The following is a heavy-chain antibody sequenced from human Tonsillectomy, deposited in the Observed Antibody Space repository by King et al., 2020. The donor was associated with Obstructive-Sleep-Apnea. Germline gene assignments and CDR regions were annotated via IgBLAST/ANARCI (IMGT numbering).Heavy chain of an antibody. CDR2: IYPGDSDI. D-gene: IGHD3-10*01. CDR3: VRQVMERYYGSGSWADY. Sequence: QLVQSGAEVKKPGESLKISCKGSGYSFTTYWIGWVRQMPGKGLEWMGIIYPGDSDIRYSPSFQGQVTISVDKSINTAYLQRSSLKASDSAMYYCVRQVMERYYGSGSWADYWGQGTLVTVSS. CDR1: GYSFTTYW. V-gene: IGHV5-51*01. J-gene: IGHJ4*02.